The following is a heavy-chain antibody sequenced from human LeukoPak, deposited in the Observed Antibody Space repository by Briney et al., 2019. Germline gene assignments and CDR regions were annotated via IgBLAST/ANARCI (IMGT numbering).Heavy chain of an antibody. CDR2: IWYDGSNK. V-gene: IGHV3-30*02. CDR1: GFTFSSYG. Sequence: GGSLRLSCAASGFTFSSYGMHWVRQAPGKGLEWVAFIWYDGSNKYYADSVKGRFTISRDNSKNTLYLQMNSLRAEDTAVYYCAKEVYDSSGYWGPGAFDIWGQGTMVTVSS. D-gene: IGHD3-22*01. J-gene: IGHJ3*02. CDR3: AKEVYDSSGYWGPGAFDI.